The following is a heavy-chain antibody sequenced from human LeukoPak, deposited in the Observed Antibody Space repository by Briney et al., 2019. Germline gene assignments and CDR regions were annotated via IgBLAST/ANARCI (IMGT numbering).Heavy chain of an antibody. CDR3: ARGHGDYGEDQTDYYYYYMDV. CDR1: GFTFSSYS. Sequence: PGGSLRLSCAASGFTFSSYSMNWVRQAPGKGLEWVSSISSSSSYIYYADSVKGRFTISRDNAKNSLYLQMNSLRAEDTAVYYCARGHGDYGEDQTDYYYYYMDVWGKGTTVTVSS. J-gene: IGHJ6*03. D-gene: IGHD4-17*01. CDR2: ISSSSSYI. V-gene: IGHV3-21*01.